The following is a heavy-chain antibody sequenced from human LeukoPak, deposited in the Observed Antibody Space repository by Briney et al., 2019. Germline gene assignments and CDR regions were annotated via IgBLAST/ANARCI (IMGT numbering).Heavy chain of an antibody. Sequence: ASVKVSCKASGYTFTSYHMHWVRQAPGQGLEWMGIINPSGGSTSYAQKFQGRVTMTRDMSTSTVYMELSSLRSEDTAVYYCARVGTKRWLQLGYWGQGTLVTVSS. CDR2: INPSGGST. V-gene: IGHV1-46*01. CDR1: GYTFTSYH. J-gene: IGHJ4*02. D-gene: IGHD5-24*01. CDR3: ARVGTKRWLQLGY.